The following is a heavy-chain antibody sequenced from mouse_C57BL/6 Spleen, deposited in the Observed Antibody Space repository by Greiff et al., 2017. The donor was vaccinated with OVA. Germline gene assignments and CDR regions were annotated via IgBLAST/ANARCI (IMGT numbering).Heavy chain of an antibody. CDR3: AKKGNDYWFAY. D-gene: IGHD2-2*01. CDR1: GYTFTDYY. CDR2: INPNNGGT. V-gene: IGHV1-22*01. J-gene: IGHJ3*01. Sequence: EVQLQQSGPGLVKPGASVKMSCTASGYTFTDYYMHWVKQSPGKSLEWIGYINPNNGGTSYNQKFKGKATLTVNKSTSTAYMELRSLTAEDSAVYYCAKKGNDYWFAYWGQGTLVTVAA.